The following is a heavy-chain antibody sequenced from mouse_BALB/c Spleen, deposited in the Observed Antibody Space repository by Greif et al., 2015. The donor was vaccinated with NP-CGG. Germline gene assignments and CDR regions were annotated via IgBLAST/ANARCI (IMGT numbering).Heavy chain of an antibody. J-gene: IGHJ4*01. D-gene: IGHD1-1*01. V-gene: IGHV2-6-2*01. Sequence: QLQESGPDLVAPSQSLSITCTVSGFSLTSYGVHWVRQPPGKGLEWLVVIWSDGSTTYNSALKSRLSISKDNSKSQVFLKMNSLQTDDTAMYYCARRHYGSSYYYAMDYWGQGTSVTVSS. CDR1: GFSLTSYG. CDR3: ARRHYGSSYYYAMDY. CDR2: IWSDGST.